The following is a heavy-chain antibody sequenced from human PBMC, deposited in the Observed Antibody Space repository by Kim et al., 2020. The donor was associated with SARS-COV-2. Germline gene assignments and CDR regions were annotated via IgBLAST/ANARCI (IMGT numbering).Heavy chain of an antibody. J-gene: IGHJ4*02. CDR2: IKEDGSGK. CDR1: GFSFSYSW. D-gene: IGHD3-10*01. V-gene: IGHV3-7*02. Sequence: GGSLRLSCTASGFSFSYSWMTWVRQAPGKGLEWVAIIKEDGSGKSYVDTVKGRFTISRDNAKNSLYLQMNSLGAEDTAVYYCARGDLIFWGQGTRVTVSS. CDR3: ARGDLIF.